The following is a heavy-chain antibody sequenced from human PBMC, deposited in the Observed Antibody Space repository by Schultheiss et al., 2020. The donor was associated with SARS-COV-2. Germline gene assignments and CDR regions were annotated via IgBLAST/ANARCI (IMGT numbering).Heavy chain of an antibody. D-gene: IGHD1-1*01. J-gene: IGHJ4*02. CDR2: ISYDGSNK. Sequence: GESLKISCAASGFTFSSYGMHWVRQAPGKGLEWVAVISYDGSNKYYADSVTGRFTISRDNSKNRLDVQMNSLRDEDTAVYYCARGTDSKIDYWGQGTLVTVSS. CDR1: GFTFSSYG. V-gene: IGHV3-30*19. CDR3: ARGTDSKIDY.